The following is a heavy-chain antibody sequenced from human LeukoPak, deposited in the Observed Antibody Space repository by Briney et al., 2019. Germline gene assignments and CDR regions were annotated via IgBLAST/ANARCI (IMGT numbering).Heavy chain of an antibody. J-gene: IGHJ4*02. CDR1: GFTLSSYS. CDR2: INSGSSSI. Sequence: GGSLRLSCAASGFTLSSYSMNWVRQTSGKGLEWVAYINSGSSSIHYADSVKGRFTISRDNARHLLYLQMDSLRAEDTAMYYCERAIVAMIDYWGEGTLVTVSS. D-gene: IGHD3-22*01. CDR3: ERAIVAMIDY. V-gene: IGHV3-48*04.